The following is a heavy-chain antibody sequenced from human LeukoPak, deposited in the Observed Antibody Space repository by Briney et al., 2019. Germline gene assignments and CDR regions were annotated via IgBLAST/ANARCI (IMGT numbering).Heavy chain of an antibody. Sequence: PGGSLRPSCAASGFTFSSYWMSWVRQAPGKGLDWVAVISYDGSNKYYADSVKGRFTISRDNSQNTLYLQMKSLKASDTAMYYCARQKVYGITAAGPAVSYYYYYMDVWGKGTTVTISS. CDR3: ARQKVYGITAAGPAVSYYYYYMDV. J-gene: IGHJ6*03. CDR2: ISYDGSNK. D-gene: IGHD6-13*01. CDR1: GFTFSSYW. V-gene: IGHV3-30*03.